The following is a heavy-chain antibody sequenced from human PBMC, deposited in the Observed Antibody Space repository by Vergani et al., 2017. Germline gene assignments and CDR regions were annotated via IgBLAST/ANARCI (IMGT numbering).Heavy chain of an antibody. CDR1: EFTFSNYA. CDR2: ISGSGVSA. Sequence: EVQLLESGGGLVQPGGSLRLTCAASEFTFSNYAMNWVRQAPGKGLEWVSGISGSGVSAYYTDSVKGRFTISRDNSKNMLFLQMNNLRTEDTAIYYCAKDKESKYSSSSDLFDYWGQGTLVTVSS. CDR3: AKDKESKYSSSSDLFDY. J-gene: IGHJ4*02. D-gene: IGHD6-6*01. V-gene: IGHV3-23*01.